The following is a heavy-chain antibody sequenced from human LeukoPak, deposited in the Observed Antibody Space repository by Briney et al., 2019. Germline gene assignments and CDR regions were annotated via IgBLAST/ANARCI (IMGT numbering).Heavy chain of an antibody. Sequence: GASVKVSCKASGYTFTGYYMHWVRQAPGQGLEWMGWINPNSGGTNYAQKFQGRVTMTRDTSISTAYMELSRLRSDDTAVYYCARDPPLVAPTNDYGDRDDYWGQGTLVTVSS. CDR3: ARDPPLVAPTNDYGDRDDY. D-gene: IGHD4-17*01. CDR2: INPNSGGT. V-gene: IGHV1-2*02. J-gene: IGHJ4*02. CDR1: GYTFTGYY.